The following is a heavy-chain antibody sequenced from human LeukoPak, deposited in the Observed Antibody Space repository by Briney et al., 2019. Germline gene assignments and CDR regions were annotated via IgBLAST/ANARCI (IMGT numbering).Heavy chain of an antibody. CDR3: ARDGRRYCSSTSCYNYFDY. CDR2: ISYDGSNK. J-gene: IGHJ4*02. D-gene: IGHD2-2*02. Sequence: PGGSLRLSCAASGFTFSSYAMHWVRQAPGKGLEWVAVISYDGSNKYYADSVKGRFTISRDNSKNTLYLQVNSLRAEGTAVYYCARDGRRYCSSTSCYNYFDYWGQGTLVTVSS. V-gene: IGHV3-30*04. CDR1: GFTFSSYA.